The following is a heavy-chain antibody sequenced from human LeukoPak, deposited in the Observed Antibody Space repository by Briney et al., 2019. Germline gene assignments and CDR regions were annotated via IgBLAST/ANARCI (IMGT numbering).Heavy chain of an antibody. D-gene: IGHD2-2*01. Sequence: GGSLRLSCTASGFPFSVYWISWVRQAPGKGLEWVANIKEDGSVQDYVDSVKGRFTISRDNAKNSVYLQMNSLRVDDTAVYYCVGQLLRAVWGKGTTVTVSS. CDR2: IKEDGSVQ. J-gene: IGHJ6*04. V-gene: IGHV3-7*01. CDR3: VGQLLRAV. CDR1: GFPFSVYW.